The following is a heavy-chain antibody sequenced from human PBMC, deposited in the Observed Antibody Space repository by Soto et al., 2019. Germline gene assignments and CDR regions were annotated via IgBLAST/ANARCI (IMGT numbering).Heavy chain of an antibody. V-gene: IGHV3-30*18. CDR2: ISYDGSNK. J-gene: IGHJ4*02. D-gene: IGHD5-18*01. Sequence: GGSLRLSCAASGFTFSSYGMHWVRQAPGKGLEWVAVISYDGSNKYYADSVKGRFTISRDNSKNTLYLQMNSLRAEDTAVYYCAKDSYGSLDYWGQGTLVTVSS. CDR1: GFTFSSYG. CDR3: AKDSYGSLDY.